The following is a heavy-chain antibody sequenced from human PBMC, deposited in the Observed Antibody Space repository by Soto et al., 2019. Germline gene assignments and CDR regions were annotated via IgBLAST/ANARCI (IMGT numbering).Heavy chain of an antibody. CDR1: GFTFRSYW. CDR3: ARVYYSNLPYYFYYMDV. V-gene: IGHV3-74*01. J-gene: IGHJ6*02. D-gene: IGHD4-4*01. Sequence: GGSLRLSCAASGFTFRSYWMQWVRQAPGKGLVWVSWINSDGSSTSYADSVKGRFTISRDNAKNSLYLQMNSLRAEGTAVYFCARVYYSNLPYYFYYMDVWGQGTTVTVSS. CDR2: INSDGSST.